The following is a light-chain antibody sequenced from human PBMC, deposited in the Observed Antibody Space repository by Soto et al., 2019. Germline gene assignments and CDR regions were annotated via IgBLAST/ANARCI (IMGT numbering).Light chain of an antibody. CDR2: DTS. CDR3: QQYGTSEII. J-gene: IGKJ5*01. Sequence: EIVMTQSPGTLSLSPGARAPLSCRASQSLANSFIAWYQQKPGQAPRLLIYDTSSRASGIPDRFSGSGSGTDFTLTISRLETEDFAVFYCQQYGTSEIIFGQGTRLEI. V-gene: IGKV3-20*01. CDR1: QSLANSF.